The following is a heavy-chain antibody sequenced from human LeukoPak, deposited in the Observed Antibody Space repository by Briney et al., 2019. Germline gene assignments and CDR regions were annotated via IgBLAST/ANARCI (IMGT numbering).Heavy chain of an antibody. V-gene: IGHV1-69*04. D-gene: IGHD2-2*01. CDR1: GGTFSSYA. Sequence: SVKVSCKASGGTFSSYAISWVRQAPGQGLEWMGRIIPILGIANYAQKFQGRVTISADKSTSTAYMELSSLRSEDTAVYYCARSKDIAVVPAAIRTNLDYWGQGTLVTVSS. CDR2: IIPILGIA. CDR3: ARSKDIAVVPAAIRTNLDY. J-gene: IGHJ4*02.